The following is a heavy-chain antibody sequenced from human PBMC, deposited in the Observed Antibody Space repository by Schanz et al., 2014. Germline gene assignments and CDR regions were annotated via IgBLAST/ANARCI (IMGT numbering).Heavy chain of an antibody. CDR3: AKSLESCPGGRCSRGYFDY. J-gene: IGHJ4*02. CDR1: GITFSSHS. D-gene: IGHD2-8*02. Sequence: VQVVQSGGGLVKPGGSLRLSCAASGITFSSHSFNWVRQAPGKGLEWISYITYNGGTIYYADSVKGRFTISRDNFKGALYLQMSSLRAEDTAVYYCAKSLESCPGGRCSRGYFDYWGQGTLVTVSS. V-gene: IGHV3-48*01. CDR2: ITYNGGTI.